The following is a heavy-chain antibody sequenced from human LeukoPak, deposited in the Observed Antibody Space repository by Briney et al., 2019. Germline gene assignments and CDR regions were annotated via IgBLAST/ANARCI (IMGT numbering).Heavy chain of an antibody. J-gene: IGHJ4*02. V-gene: IGHV4-39*07. CDR1: GGSISSSSYY. D-gene: IGHD3-16*01. Sequence: PSETLSLTCTVSGGSISSSSYYWGWIRQPPGKGLEWIGGIYYSGSTYYNPSLKSRVTISVDTSKNQFSLKLSSVTAADTAVYYCARDISLITFDYWGQGTLVTVSS. CDR2: IYYSGST. CDR3: ARDISLITFDY.